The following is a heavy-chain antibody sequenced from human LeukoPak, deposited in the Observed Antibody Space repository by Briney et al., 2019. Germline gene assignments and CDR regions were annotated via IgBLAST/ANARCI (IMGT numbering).Heavy chain of an antibody. D-gene: IGHD5-18*01. J-gene: IGHJ4*02. Sequence: GGSLRLSCAASGFTFSSYGMHWVRQAPGKGLEWVAVIWYDGSNKYYADSVKGRFTISRDNSRNTLYLQMNSPRAEDTALYYCARVGEYRYGYSFDCWGQGTLVTVSS. CDR2: IWYDGSNK. CDR3: ARVGEYRYGYSFDC. CDR1: GFTFSSYG. V-gene: IGHV3-33*01.